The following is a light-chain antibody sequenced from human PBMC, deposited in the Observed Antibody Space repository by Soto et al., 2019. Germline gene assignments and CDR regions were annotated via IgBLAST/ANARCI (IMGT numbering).Light chain of an antibody. CDR1: SSDVGGYNY. V-gene: IGLV2-11*01. CDR3: CSYAGSYVYV. CDR2: DVS. Sequence: ALAQPRSVSGSPGQSVSISCTGTSSDVGGYNYVSWYQQHPGKAPKLMLHDVSKRPSGVPDRFSGSKSGNTASLTISGLQAEDEADYYCCSYAGSYVYVFGTGTKVTVL. J-gene: IGLJ1*01.